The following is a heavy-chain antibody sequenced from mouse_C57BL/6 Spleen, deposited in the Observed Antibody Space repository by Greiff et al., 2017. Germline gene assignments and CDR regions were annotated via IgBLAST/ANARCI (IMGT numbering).Heavy chain of an antibody. CDR1: GYTFTEYT. D-gene: IGHD2-4*01. CDR2: FYPGSGSI. CDR3: ARHEAPYDYDDAGFAY. V-gene: IGHV1-62-2*01. Sequence: VQLVESGAELVKPGASVKLSCKASGYTFTEYTIHWVKQRSGQGLEWIGWFYPGSGSIKYNEKFKDKATLTADKSSSTVYMELSRLTSEDSAVYFCARHEAPYDYDDAGFAYWGQGTLVTVSA. J-gene: IGHJ3*01.